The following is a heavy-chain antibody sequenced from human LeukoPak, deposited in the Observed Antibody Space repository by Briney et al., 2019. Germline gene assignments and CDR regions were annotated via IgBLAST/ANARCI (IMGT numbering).Heavy chain of an antibody. CDR1: GFTFSSYS. D-gene: IGHD3-10*01. CDR2: ISSSSSTI. J-gene: IGHJ4*02. CDR3: ARDPRFGDLDY. Sequence: GGSLRLSCAASGFTFSSYSMNWVRQAPGKGLEWVSYISSSSSTIYYADSVKGRFTISRDNAKNSLYLQMNSLRAEDTAVYYCARDPRFGDLDYWGQGTLVTVSS. V-gene: IGHV3-48*04.